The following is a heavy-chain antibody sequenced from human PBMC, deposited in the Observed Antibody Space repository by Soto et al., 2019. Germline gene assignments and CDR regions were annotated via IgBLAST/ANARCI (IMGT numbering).Heavy chain of an antibody. V-gene: IGHV1-24*01. CDR3: ATEVIGSSSGWYFY. J-gene: IGHJ4*02. CDR1: GYTLTELS. CDR2: FDPEDGAT. Sequence: ASVKVSCKVSGYTLTELSMHWVRQAPGKGLEWMGGFDPEDGATIYAQKFQGRVTMTEDTSTDTAYMELSSLRSEDTAVYYCATEVIGSSSGWYFYWGQGTLVTVSS. D-gene: IGHD6-19*01.